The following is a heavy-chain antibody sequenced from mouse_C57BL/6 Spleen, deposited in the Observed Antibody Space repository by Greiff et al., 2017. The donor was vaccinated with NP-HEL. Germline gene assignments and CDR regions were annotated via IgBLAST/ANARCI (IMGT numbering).Heavy chain of an antibody. V-gene: IGHV1-53*01. Sequence: QVQLQQPGTELVKPGASVKLSCKASGYTFTSYWMHWVKQRPGQGLEWIGNINPSNGDTNYNEKFKSKATLTVDKSSSTAYMQLSSLTSEDSAVYYCARSGTTVVPYYAMDYWGQGTSVTVSS. CDR1: GYTFTSYW. CDR2: INPSNGDT. CDR3: ARSGTTVVPYYAMDY. D-gene: IGHD1-1*01. J-gene: IGHJ4*01.